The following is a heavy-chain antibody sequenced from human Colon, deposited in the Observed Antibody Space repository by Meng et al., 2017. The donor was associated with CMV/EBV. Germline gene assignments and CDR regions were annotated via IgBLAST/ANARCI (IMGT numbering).Heavy chain of an antibody. CDR1: GFTFRAYA. D-gene: IGHD3-22*01. V-gene: IGHV3-23*01. CDR3: AKADYYDGSGYYFDY. J-gene: IGHJ4*02. CDR2: ISGTGGNT. Sequence: SGFTFRAYAMSWVRQASGKGLEWVSSISGTGGNTYYADSVKGRFTISRDDSHNTLFLHMNSLRAEDTAVYYCAKADYYDGSGYYFDYWGQGTLVTVSS.